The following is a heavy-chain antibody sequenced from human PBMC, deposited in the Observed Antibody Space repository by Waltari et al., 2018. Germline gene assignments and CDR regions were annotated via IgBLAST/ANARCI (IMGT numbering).Heavy chain of an antibody. CDR1: GFTLSNYW. CDR2: IKEDGGRK. Sequence: EVQLVESGGGLVQPGGSLRLSCAVSGFTLSNYWMGWVRQAPGKGPELLAGIKEDGGRKDYVDSVKCRFTISRDNAKSTLYLQMNSLRAEDTAVFYCVRNRGWQQFDFWGQGTLVTVSS. J-gene: IGHJ4*02. CDR3: VRNRGWQQFDF. V-gene: IGHV3-7*01. D-gene: IGHD2-15*01.